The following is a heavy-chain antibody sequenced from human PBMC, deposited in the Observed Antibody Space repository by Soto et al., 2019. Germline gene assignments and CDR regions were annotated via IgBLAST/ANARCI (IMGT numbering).Heavy chain of an antibody. CDR1: GFTFSSYG. Sequence: GGSLRLSCAASGFTFSSYGMHWVRQAPGKGLEWVAVIWYDGSNKYYADSVKGRFTISRDNSKNTLYLQMNSLRAEDTAVYYCARDATVTTSHYYYYMDVWGKGT. CDR2: IWYDGSNK. V-gene: IGHV3-33*01. CDR3: ARDATVTTSHYYYYMDV. D-gene: IGHD4-17*01. J-gene: IGHJ6*03.